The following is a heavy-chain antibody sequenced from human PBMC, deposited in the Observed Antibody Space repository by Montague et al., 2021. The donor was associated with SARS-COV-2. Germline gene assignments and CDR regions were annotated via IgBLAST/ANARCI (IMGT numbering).Heavy chain of an antibody. V-gene: IGHV4-39*01. CDR1: GDSISSTDHY. CDR2: IFYSGST. Sequence: SETLSLTCTVSGDSISSTDHYWAWMRQPPGKGLEWITSIFYSGSTYYNPSLKSRVTISVDTSKNLFSLHLSSVTPADTSVYYCARHLRVGNRWNGFEADYWGQGALVSVSS. J-gene: IGHJ4*02. CDR3: ARHLRVGNRWNGFEADY. D-gene: IGHD1-1*01.